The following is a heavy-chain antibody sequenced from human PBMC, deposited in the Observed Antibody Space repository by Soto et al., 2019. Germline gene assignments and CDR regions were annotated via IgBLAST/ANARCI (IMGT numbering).Heavy chain of an antibody. D-gene: IGHD5-18*01. Sequence: QVQLVESGGGVVQPGRSLRLSCAASGFTFSSYGMHWVRQAPGKGLEWVAVISYDGSNKYYADSVKGRFTISRDNSKNTLYLQMNSLRAEDTAVYYCAGIQLWYFDYWGPGTLVTVSS. J-gene: IGHJ4*02. V-gene: IGHV3-30*03. CDR1: GFTFSSYG. CDR2: ISYDGSNK. CDR3: AGIQLWYFDY.